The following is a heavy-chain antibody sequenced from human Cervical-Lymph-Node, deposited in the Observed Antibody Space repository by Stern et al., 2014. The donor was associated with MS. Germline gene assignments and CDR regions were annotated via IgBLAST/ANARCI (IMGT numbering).Heavy chain of an antibody. CDR2: IWYDGPKK. D-gene: IGHD2-15*01. J-gene: IGHJ4*02. CDR3: AADRYCSADSCQGLFDY. Sequence: QVQLVESGGGVVQPGTSLRLSCAASAFNFNNYAMHWVRQAPGKGLDWVAVIWYDGPKKYYADYVRGRFTISRDHSKNTLYLQMTGLRADDTAVYYCAADRYCSADSCQGLFDYWGQGTLVTVSS. V-gene: IGHV3-33*01. CDR1: AFNFNNYA.